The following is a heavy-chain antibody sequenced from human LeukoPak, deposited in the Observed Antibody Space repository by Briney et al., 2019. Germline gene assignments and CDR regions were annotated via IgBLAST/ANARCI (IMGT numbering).Heavy chain of an antibody. Sequence: SVKVSYKASGGTFSSYAISWVRQAPGQGLEWMGGIIPIFGTANYAQKFQGRVTITADESTSTAYMELSSLRSEDTAVYYCAREPVVTAIHRYYYGMDVWGQGTTVTVSS. D-gene: IGHD2-21*02. CDR1: GGTFSSYA. CDR3: AREPVVTAIHRYYYGMDV. J-gene: IGHJ6*02. CDR2: IIPIFGTA. V-gene: IGHV1-69*01.